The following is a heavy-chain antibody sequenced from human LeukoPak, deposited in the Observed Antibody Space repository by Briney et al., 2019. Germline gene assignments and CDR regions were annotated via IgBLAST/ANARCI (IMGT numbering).Heavy chain of an antibody. CDR1: GYTFTGYY. D-gene: IGHD3-10*01. Sequence: GASVKVSCKASGYTFTGYYMHRVRQAPGQGREWMGWINPNSGGTNYAQKFQGRVTMTRDTSISTAYMELSRLRSDDTAVYYCARMKHYYGSGSYYNYFDYWGQGTLVTVSS. CDR3: ARMKHYYGSGSYYNYFDY. J-gene: IGHJ4*02. V-gene: IGHV1-2*02. CDR2: INPNSGGT.